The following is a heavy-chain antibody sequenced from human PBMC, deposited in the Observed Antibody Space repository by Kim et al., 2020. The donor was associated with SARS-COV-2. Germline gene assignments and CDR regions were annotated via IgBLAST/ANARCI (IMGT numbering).Heavy chain of an antibody. CDR2: IIPIFGTA. Sequence: SVKVSCKASGGTFSSYAISWVRQAPGQGLEWMGGIIPIFGTANYAQKFQGRVTITADESTSTAYMELSSLRSEDTAVYYCARDLYGAPGAFDIWGQGTMVTVSS. J-gene: IGHJ3*02. CDR1: GGTFSSYA. V-gene: IGHV1-69*13. CDR3: ARDLYGAPGAFDI. D-gene: IGHD4-17*01.